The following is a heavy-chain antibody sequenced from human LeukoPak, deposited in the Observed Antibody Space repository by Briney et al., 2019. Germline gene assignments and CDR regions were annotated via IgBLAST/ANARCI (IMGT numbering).Heavy chain of an antibody. CDR3: AKRGPIYSSSPGNYFDY. CDR1: GFTFSNFW. V-gene: IGHV3-7*03. Sequence: GGSLRLSCTASGFTFSNFWMGWVRQAPGKGLEWVANIKQDETEKFYLGSVKGRFTISRDNAKNSLYLQMNSLRAEDTAVYYCAKRGPIYSSSPGNYFDYWGQGTLVTVSS. D-gene: IGHD6-6*01. CDR2: IKQDETEK. J-gene: IGHJ4*02.